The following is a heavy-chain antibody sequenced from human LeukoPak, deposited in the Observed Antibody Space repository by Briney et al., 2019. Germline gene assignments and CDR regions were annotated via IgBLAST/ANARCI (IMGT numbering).Heavy chain of an antibody. V-gene: IGHV3-7*03. CDR1: GFSFSNYW. CDR2: INQDGNKK. D-gene: IGHD6-19*01. J-gene: IGHJ3*02. Sequence: PGGSLRLSFVASGFSFSNYWMTWVGQVPGKGREWVANINQDGNKKNNVDSVKGRFTVYRDNAKNSLYLQMDNLRAEDTAIYYCARDHSPSMYGSVWYDAFDIWGLGTKVTVSS. CDR3: ARDHSPSMYGSVWYDAFDI.